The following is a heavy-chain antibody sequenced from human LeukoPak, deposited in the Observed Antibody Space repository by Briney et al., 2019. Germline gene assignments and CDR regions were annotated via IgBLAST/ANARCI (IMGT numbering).Heavy chain of an antibody. Sequence: GGSLRLSCAASGFTFSSYTMYCVRQAPGKGLVCVSRISGDETTTTYADSVMGRFTISRDNAKNTLYLQMDSLRAEDTAVYYCARAQVGSPTDYWGQGTLVTVSS. J-gene: IGHJ4*02. D-gene: IGHD1-26*01. CDR1: GFTFSSYT. V-gene: IGHV3-74*01. CDR3: ARAQVGSPTDY. CDR2: ISGDETTT.